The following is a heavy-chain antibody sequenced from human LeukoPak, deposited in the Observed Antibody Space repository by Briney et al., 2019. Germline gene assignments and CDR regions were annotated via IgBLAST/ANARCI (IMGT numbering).Heavy chain of an antibody. CDR2: IKSKTDGGTT. J-gene: IGHJ4*02. V-gene: IGHV3-15*01. CDR1: GFTFSNAW. D-gene: IGHD5-12*01. Sequence: GGSLRLSCAASGFTFSNAWMSWVRQAPGKGLEWVGRIKSKTDGGTTDYAAPVKGRFTISRDDSKNTLYLQMNSLKTEDTAVYYCTTVSNSGYGDFDYWGQGTLVTVSS. CDR3: TTVSNSGYGDFDY.